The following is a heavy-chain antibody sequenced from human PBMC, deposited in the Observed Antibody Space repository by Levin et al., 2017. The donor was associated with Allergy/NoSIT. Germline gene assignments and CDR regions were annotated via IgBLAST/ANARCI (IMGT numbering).Heavy chain of an antibody. Sequence: GGSLRLSCAASGFTFSSYAMHWVRQAPGKGLEWVAVISYDGSNKYYADSVKGRFTISRDNSKNTLYLQMNSLRAEDTAVYYCASQSVTVFDYWGQGTLVTVSS. V-gene: IGHV3-30*04. J-gene: IGHJ4*02. CDR3: ASQSVTVFDY. CDR2: ISYDGSNK. CDR1: GFTFSSYA. D-gene: IGHD4-11*01.